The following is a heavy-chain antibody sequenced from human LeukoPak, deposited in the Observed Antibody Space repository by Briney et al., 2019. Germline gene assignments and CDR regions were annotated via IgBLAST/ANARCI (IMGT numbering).Heavy chain of an antibody. CDR2: ISGSGGST. Sequence: GGSLRLSCAASGFTFNTYGMNWVRQAPGKGLEWVSAISGSGGSTYYADSVKGRFTISRDNAKNSLYLQMNSLRAEDTAVYYCARPYDSSGYYYHDAFDIWGQGTMVTVSS. J-gene: IGHJ3*02. CDR3: ARPYDSSGYYYHDAFDI. V-gene: IGHV3-23*01. D-gene: IGHD3-22*01. CDR1: GFTFNTYG.